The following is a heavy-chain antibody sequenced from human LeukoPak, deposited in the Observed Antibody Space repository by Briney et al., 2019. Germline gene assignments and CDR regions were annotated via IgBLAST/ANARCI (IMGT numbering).Heavy chain of an antibody. CDR1: GYSISLDYY. CDR3: ARERWEYTSPSGTIRKPTMVDY. J-gene: IGHJ4*02. D-gene: IGHD6-6*01. Sequence: PSDTLSLTCTVSGYSISLDYYWGWIRQFPGKGLEWIGSIYHSGSTNYNPSLKSGVTILLDTSKNQFPLKLSSVAAADTAVYFCARERWEYTSPSGTIRKPTMVDYWGQGTLVTVSS. CDR2: IYHSGST. V-gene: IGHV4-38-2*02.